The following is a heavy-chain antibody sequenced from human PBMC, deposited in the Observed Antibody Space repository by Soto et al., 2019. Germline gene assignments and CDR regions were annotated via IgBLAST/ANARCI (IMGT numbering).Heavy chain of an antibody. CDR2: ISSSSSYI. V-gene: IGHV3-21*01. Sequence: GGSLRLSCAASGFTFSSYSMNWVRQAPGKGLEWVSSISSSSSYIYYADSVKGRFTISRDNAKNSLYLQMNSLRAEDTAVYYCARDTGPSRWDHDYWGQGTLVTVSS. D-gene: IGHD2-2*01. CDR3: ARDTGPSRWDHDY. CDR1: GFTFSSYS. J-gene: IGHJ4*02.